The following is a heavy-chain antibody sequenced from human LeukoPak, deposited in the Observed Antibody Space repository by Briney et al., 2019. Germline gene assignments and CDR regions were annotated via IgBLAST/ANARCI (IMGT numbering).Heavy chain of an antibody. CDR1: GFAFSDCY. J-gene: IGHJ4*02. CDR3: ARYARELDY. CDR2: IGGSGGDI. Sequence: GGSLRLSCAASGFAFSDCYMTWIRQAPGKGLEYISYIGGSGGDITYADSVRGRFTVSRDNAKNTLYLQMNSLRVEDTAVYYCARYARELDYWGQGSLVTVSS. V-gene: IGHV3-11*01. D-gene: IGHD2-2*01.